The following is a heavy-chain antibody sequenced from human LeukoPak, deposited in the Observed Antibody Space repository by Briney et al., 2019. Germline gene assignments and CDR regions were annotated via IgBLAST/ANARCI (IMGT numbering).Heavy chain of an antibody. J-gene: IGHJ6*02. CDR2: ISSSSSTI. D-gene: IGHD1-14*01. V-gene: IGHV3-48*01. CDR1: GLTFSSYS. Sequence: GGSLRLSCAASGLTFSSYSMNWVRQAPGKGLEWVSYISSSSSTIYYADSVKGRFTISRDNAKNSLYLQMNSLRAEDTAVYYCARANRPNYYYYYGMDVWGQGTTVTVSS. CDR3: ARANRPNYYYYYGMDV.